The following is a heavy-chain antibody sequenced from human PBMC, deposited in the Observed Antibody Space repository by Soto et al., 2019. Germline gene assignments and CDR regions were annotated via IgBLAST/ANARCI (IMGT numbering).Heavy chain of an antibody. V-gene: IGHV3-48*01. Sequence: GGSLRLSCAASGFTFSSYSMNWVRQAPGKGLEWVSYISSSSSTIYYADSVKGRFTISRDNAKNSLYLQMNSLRAEDTAVYYCALLWFGELSFDAFDIWGQGTMVTVSS. CDR2: ISSSSSTI. J-gene: IGHJ3*02. CDR3: ALLWFGELSFDAFDI. CDR1: GFTFSSYS. D-gene: IGHD3-10*01.